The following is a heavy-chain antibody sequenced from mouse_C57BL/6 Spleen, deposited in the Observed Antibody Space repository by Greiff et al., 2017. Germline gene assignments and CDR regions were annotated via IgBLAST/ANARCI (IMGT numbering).Heavy chain of an antibody. CDR3: TRGYGSSYEKAMDY. D-gene: IGHD1-1*01. V-gene: IGHV5-9-1*02. CDR2: ISSGGDYI. J-gene: IGHJ4*01. Sequence: DVKLVESGEGLVKPGGSLKLSCAASGFTFSSYAMSWVRQTPEKRLEWVAYISSGGDYIYYADTVKGRFTISRDNARNTLYLQMSSLKSEDTAMXYCTRGYGSSYEKAMDYWGQGTSVTVSS. CDR1: GFTFSSYA.